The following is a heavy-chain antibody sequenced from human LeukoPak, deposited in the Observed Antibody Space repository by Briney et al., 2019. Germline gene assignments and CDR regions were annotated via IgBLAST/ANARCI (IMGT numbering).Heavy chain of an antibody. Sequence: ASVKVPCKASGYTFTSYGISWVRQAPGQGLEWIGWISAYNGYTNYAQELQGRVTMTTHTSTSTDYLELSSLRSDDTAVYYCARGGGLVPGTWFDPWGQGTLVTDSS. CDR1: GYTFTSYG. J-gene: IGHJ5*02. V-gene: IGHV1-18*01. CDR3: ARGGGLVPGTWFDP. D-gene: IGHD6-19*01. CDR2: ISAYNGYT.